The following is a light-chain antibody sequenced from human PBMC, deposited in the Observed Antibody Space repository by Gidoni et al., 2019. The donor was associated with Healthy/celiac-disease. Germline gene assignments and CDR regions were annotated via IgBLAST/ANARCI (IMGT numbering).Light chain of an antibody. V-gene: IGLV3-1*01. J-gene: IGLJ2*01. Sequence: SYELTQPPSVSVSPGKTASITCSGDKLGDKYACWYQQKTGQSPVLVIYQDSKRPSGIPERFSGSNSGNTATLTISGTQAMDEADYYCQAWDSSTVVFGGGTKLTVL. CDR2: QDS. CDR3: QAWDSSTVV. CDR1: KLGDKY.